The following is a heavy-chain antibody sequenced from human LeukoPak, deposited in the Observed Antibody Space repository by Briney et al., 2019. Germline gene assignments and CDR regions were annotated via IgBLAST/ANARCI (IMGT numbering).Heavy chain of an antibody. CDR2: INPNSGGT. Sequence: ASVKVSCKASGYTFTGYYMHWVRQAPGQGLEWMGWINPNSGGTNYAQKFQGWVTMTRDTSISTAYMELSRLRSDDTAVYYCARGGGSYFLDYYFDYWGQGTLVTVSS. V-gene: IGHV1-2*04. CDR1: GYTFTGYY. D-gene: IGHD1-26*01. J-gene: IGHJ4*02. CDR3: ARGGGSYFLDYYFDY.